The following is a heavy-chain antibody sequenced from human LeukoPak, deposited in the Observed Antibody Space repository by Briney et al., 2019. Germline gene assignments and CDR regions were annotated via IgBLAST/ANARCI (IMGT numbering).Heavy chain of an antibody. CDR1: GYTFTGYY. Sequence: ASVKVSCEASGYTFTGYYMHWVRQAPGQGLEWMGWINPNSGGTNYAQTLQGRVTMTRDTSISTAYMELSRLRSDDTAVYYCARGKVVVVPASWFDPWGQGTLVTVSS. CDR3: ARGKVVVVPASWFDP. J-gene: IGHJ5*02. CDR2: INPNSGGT. V-gene: IGHV1-2*02. D-gene: IGHD2-2*01.